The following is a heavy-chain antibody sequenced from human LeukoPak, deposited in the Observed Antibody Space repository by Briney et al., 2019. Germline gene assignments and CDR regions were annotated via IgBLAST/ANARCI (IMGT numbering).Heavy chain of an antibody. Sequence: PGGSLRLSCAASGFTFSSYAMSWVRQAPGKGLEWVSAISDTGDSTYYADSVKGRFTISRDNSKNTLYLQMNSLRAEDTALYYCAKVLVVVPGVDYWGQGTLVTDSS. CDR1: GFTFSSYA. CDR2: ISDTGDST. J-gene: IGHJ4*02. V-gene: IGHV3-23*01. D-gene: IGHD3-22*01. CDR3: AKVLVVVPGVDY.